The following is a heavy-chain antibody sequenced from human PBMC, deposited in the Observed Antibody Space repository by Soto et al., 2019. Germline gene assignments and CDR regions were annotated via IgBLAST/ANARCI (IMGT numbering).Heavy chain of an antibody. Sequence: SETLSLTCNVSGGSISDFYWSWIRQSPGKRLEWIGYLYYTGSTNYNPALKSRVTISLDTSKTQFSLKLGSVTAEDTAVYYCARGGGYDFRSSQAPPIDVWGQGTTVTVSS. CDR1: GGSISDFY. J-gene: IGHJ6*02. D-gene: IGHD3-3*01. CDR3: ARGGGYDFRSSQAPPIDV. V-gene: IGHV4-59*01. CDR2: LYYTGST.